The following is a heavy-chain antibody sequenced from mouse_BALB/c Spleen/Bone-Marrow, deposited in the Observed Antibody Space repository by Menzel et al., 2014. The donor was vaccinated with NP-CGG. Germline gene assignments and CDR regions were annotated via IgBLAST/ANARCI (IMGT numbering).Heavy chain of an antibody. Sequence: QVQLKHSGPGLVQPSQRLSITCTVSGFSLTRNGAHWVRQSPGKGLEWLGVIWRGGSTDYNEAFMSRLSITKDNSKSQVFFKMNSLQGDDTAIYYCAKGGITTVWYFDVWGAGTTVTVSS. D-gene: IGHD1-1*01. CDR3: AKGGITTVWYFDV. J-gene: IGHJ1*01. V-gene: IGHV2-5*01. CDR2: IWRGGST. CDR1: GFSLTRNG.